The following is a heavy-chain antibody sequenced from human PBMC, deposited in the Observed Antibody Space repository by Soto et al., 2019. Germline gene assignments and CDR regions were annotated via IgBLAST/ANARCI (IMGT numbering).Heavy chain of an antibody. CDR2: INPSSGST. CDR1: GYTFTSYY. V-gene: IGHV1-46*01. Sequence: ASVTVSCKASGYTFTSYYMHWVRQAPGQGLEWMGIINPSSGSTSYAQKFQGRVTITRDTSASTAYMELSSLRSEDTAVYYCARGYIRIHCTNGVCYTSDLFDYWGQGTLVTVSS. D-gene: IGHD2-8*01. CDR3: ARGYIRIHCTNGVCYTSDLFDY. J-gene: IGHJ4*02.